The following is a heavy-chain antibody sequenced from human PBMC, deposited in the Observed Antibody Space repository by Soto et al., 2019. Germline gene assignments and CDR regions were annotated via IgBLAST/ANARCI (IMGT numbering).Heavy chain of an antibody. D-gene: IGHD3-10*01. V-gene: IGHV3-33*01. CDR3: ARDWFGYPTSEDY. CDR2: IWYDGSNK. J-gene: IGHJ4*02. Sequence: QVQLAESGGGVVQPGMSLRLSCAASGFAFKSYAMHWVRQAPGKGLEWVATIWYDGSNKYYADSVKGRFTTSRDNPRNILSLQMNSLRAEDTAVYYCARDWFGYPTSEDYWGQGTLVTVSS. CDR1: GFAFKSYA.